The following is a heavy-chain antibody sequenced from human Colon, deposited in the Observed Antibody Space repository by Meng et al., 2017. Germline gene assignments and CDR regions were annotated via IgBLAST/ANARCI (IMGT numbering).Heavy chain of an antibody. V-gene: IGHV4-61*01. D-gene: IGHD1-26*01. CDR3: AGGPWELDY. Sequence: QVQLQESWPGLVRPSETLSLPCTGSGGSFSSGSHYWSWIRQPPGKGLEWIGYIDYSRSINYYPSLKSRVTMSVDTSKNQFSLNLSSVTAADTVVYYCAGGPWELDYWGQGTLVTVSS. CDR1: GGSFSSGSHY. J-gene: IGHJ4*02. CDR2: IDYSRSI.